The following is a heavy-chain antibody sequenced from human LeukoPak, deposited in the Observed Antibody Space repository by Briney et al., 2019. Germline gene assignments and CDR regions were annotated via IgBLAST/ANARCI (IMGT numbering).Heavy chain of an antibody. D-gene: IGHD6-13*01. Sequence: TGGSLRLSCAASGFTFSSYWMSWVRQAPGKGLEWVATIRQDGSQKYYVDSVKGRFTISRDNAKNSLYLQMNSLRAEDTAVYYCAPARRAAAGPFDYWGQGTLVTVSS. CDR2: IRQDGSQK. CDR1: GFTFSSYW. CDR3: APARRAAAGPFDY. V-gene: IGHV3-7*01. J-gene: IGHJ4*02.